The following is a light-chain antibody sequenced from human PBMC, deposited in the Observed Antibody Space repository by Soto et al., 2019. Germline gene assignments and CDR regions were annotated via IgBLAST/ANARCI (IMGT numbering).Light chain of an antibody. V-gene: IGKV1-5*01. J-gene: IGKJ2*01. CDR2: DAS. CDR1: QSVNKW. Sequence: DIQMTQSPSTLSASVGVRVTITCRASQSVNKWLAWYQQKPGRAPNLVIYDASTLQTSVTSTFSGSGSGTEFTLTISSLQPDDFGTYYCQQYQSWPYTFGQGTKLEIK. CDR3: QQYQSWPYT.